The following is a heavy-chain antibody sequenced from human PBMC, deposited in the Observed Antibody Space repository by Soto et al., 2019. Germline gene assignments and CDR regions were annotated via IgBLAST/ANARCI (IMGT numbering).Heavy chain of an antibody. J-gene: IGHJ4*02. D-gene: IGHD1-26*01. CDR2: LSNTGRRT. V-gene: IGHV3-23*01. CDR1: VFPFGANA. CDR3: ATEMGATQGPFDN. Sequence: EVQVLESGGGLVQPGGSLRLSCVVSVFPFGANAMSWVRQAPGKGLEWVSGLSNTGRRTSYADSVKGRFNISRDNSENTVYLQMNSLRVEATAVYYCATEMGATQGPFDNSGQGTLVTVSS.